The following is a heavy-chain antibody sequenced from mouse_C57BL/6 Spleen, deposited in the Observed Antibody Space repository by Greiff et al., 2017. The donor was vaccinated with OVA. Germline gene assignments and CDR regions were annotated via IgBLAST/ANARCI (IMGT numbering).Heavy chain of an antibody. CDR1: GYAFSSSW. D-gene: IGHD4-1*01. Sequence: VQLVESGPELVKPGASVKISCKASGYAFSSSWMNWVKQRPGKGLEWIGRIYPGDGDTNYNGKFKGKATLTADQSSSTAYMQHSSRTSEESAVYVGARTGTGAMDDWGQGTSVTVSS. J-gene: IGHJ4*01. CDR3: ARTGTGAMDD. V-gene: IGHV1-82*01. CDR2: IYPGDGDT.